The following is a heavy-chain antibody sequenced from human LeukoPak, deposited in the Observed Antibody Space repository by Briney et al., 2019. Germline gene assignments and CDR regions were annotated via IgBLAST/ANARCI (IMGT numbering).Heavy chain of an antibody. CDR1: GFTFSNYA. J-gene: IGHJ6*02. V-gene: IGHV3-23*01. CDR2: VSTSGVDT. Sequence: GWSLRLSCAVSGFTFSNYAMSWVRQAPGKGLEWVSGVSTSGVDTYYADSVKGRFTISRDNSKNTLYLQMNSLRAEDTAVYYCAKDQRYWAVWGQGTTVTVSS. CDR3: AKDQRYWAV. D-gene: IGHD2-15*01.